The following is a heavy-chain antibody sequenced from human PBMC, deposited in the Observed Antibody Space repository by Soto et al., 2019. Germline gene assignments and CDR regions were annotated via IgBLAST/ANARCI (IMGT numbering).Heavy chain of an antibody. D-gene: IGHD6-6*01. CDR2: ISSNGVGT. V-gene: IGHV3-64*01. CDR1: GFTLSGYA. CDR3: ARRARPDFYYMDV. Sequence: EVQLAESGGGLAQPGGSLRLSCAASGFTLSGYAMDWVRQAPGKGLEYVSGISSNGVGTYYANSVQGTFTISRDNSKNTVYLQMGSLRPEDRAGYYCARRARPDFYYMDVWGKGTTVTVSS. J-gene: IGHJ6*03.